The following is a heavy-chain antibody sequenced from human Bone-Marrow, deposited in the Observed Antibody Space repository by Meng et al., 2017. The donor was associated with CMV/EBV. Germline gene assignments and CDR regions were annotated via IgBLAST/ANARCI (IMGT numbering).Heavy chain of an antibody. V-gene: IGHV3-30*02. CDR2: IRYDGSNK. J-gene: IGHJ4*02. D-gene: IGHD6-6*01. CDR1: GFTFSSYG. Sequence: GESLKISCAASGFTFSSYGMHWVRQAPGKGLEWVAFIRYDGSNKYYADSVKGRFTISRDNSKNTLYLQMNSLRAEDTAVYYCAKDYRKNSSSYPRYYSDFWGQGTLVPVSS. CDR3: AKDYRKNSSSYPRYYSDF.